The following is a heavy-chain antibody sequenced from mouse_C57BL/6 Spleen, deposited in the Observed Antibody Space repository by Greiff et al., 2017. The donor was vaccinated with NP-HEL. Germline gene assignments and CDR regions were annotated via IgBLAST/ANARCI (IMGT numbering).Heavy chain of an antibody. Sequence: QVQLQQPGAELVRPGSSVKLSCKASGYTFTSYWMHWVKQRPIQGLEWIGNIDPSDSETHYNQKFKDKATLHVDKSSSTAYMQLSSLTSEDSAVYYCARTIDDGYYNYAMDYWGQGTSVTVSS. V-gene: IGHV1-52*01. J-gene: IGHJ4*01. CDR2: IDPSDSET. CDR3: ARTIDDGYYNYAMDY. D-gene: IGHD2-3*01. CDR1: GYTFTSYW.